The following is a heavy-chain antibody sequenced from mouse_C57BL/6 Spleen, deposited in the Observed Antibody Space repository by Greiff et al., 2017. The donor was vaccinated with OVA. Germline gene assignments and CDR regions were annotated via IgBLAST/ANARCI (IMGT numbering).Heavy chain of an antibody. CDR1: GYTFTSYW. CDR2: IYPGSGST. V-gene: IGHV1-55*01. D-gene: IGHD1-1*01. Sequence: QVQLQQPGAELVKPGASVKMSCKASGYTFTSYWITWVKQRPGQGLEWIGDIYPGSGSTNYNEKFKSKATLTVDTSSSTAYMQLSSLTSEDSAVYYCARSEYYGSSPDYFDYWGQGTTLTVSS. CDR3: ARSEYYGSSPDYFDY. J-gene: IGHJ2*01.